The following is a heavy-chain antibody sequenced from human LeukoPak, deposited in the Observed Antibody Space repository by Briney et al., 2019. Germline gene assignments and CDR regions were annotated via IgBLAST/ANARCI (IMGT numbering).Heavy chain of an antibody. J-gene: IGHJ4*02. CDR3: ARDRRIAAAGTDFDY. CDR2: ISAYNGNT. Sequence: ASVKVSCKASGYTFTSYGISWVRQAPGQGLEWMGWISAYNGNTNYAQKLQGRVTMTTDTSTSTAYMELRSLGSDDTAVYYCARDRRIAAAGTDFDYWGQGTLVTVSS. D-gene: IGHD6-13*01. V-gene: IGHV1-18*01. CDR1: GYTFTSYG.